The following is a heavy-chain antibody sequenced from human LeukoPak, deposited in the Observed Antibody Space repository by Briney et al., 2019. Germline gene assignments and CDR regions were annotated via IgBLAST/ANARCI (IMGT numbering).Heavy chain of an antibody. J-gene: IGHJ3*02. CDR1: GGSLNDYL. CDR3: ARELISSRAAFDT. Sequence: KSSETLSLTCAVYGGSLNDYLWSWIRQPPGQGLEWIGEVGHSGTTNYNPSLKSRVTISVDTSKNQFSPKLTSVTAADTAVYYCARELISSRAAFDTWGQGTVVTVSS. D-gene: IGHD3-10*01. CDR2: VGHSGTT. V-gene: IGHV4-34*01.